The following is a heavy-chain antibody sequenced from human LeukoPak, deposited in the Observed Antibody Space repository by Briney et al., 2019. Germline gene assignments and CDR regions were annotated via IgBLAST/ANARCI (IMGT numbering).Heavy chain of an antibody. CDR2: ISAYNGNT. D-gene: IGHD5-12*01. Sequence: ASVKLSCKASGSTFTSYGISWVRQAPGQGLEGMGWISAYNGNTNYAQKLQGRVTMTTDTSTSTAYMELRSLRSDDTAVYYCARGKLYSGYDFGWFDPWGQGTLVTVSS. V-gene: IGHV1-18*01. CDR3: ARGKLYSGYDFGWFDP. CDR1: GSTFTSYG. J-gene: IGHJ5*02.